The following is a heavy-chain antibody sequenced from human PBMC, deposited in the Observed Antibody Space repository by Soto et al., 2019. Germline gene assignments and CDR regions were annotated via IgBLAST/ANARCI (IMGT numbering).Heavy chain of an antibody. CDR3: ARDGAGGYGLGWFDP. J-gene: IGHJ5*02. V-gene: IGHV4-31*03. D-gene: IGHD2-15*01. CDR2: IYHSGST. Sequence: QVQLQESGPGLVKPSQTLSLTCTVSGGSISRGGYYYNWIRQLPGKGLEWIGYIYHSGSTNYNPSLKSRVTISVDSSKNQLYLELRSVTAADAAVYYCARDGAGGYGLGWFDPWGQGTLVTVSS. CDR1: GGSISRGGYY.